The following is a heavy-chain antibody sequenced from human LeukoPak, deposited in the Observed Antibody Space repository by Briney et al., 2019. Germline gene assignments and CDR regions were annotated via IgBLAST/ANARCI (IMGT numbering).Heavy chain of an antibody. CDR1: GGSISPYY. V-gene: IGHV4-59*01. J-gene: IGHJ4*02. CDR2: IYYNGDT. Sequence: SETLSLTCTLSGGSISPYYWSWIRQPPGKGLEWIGYIYYNGDTNYNPSLKSRVIISIDTSSNQFSLRLNSMTTADTAVYYCARVLRAASWRSYDYWGQGSLVTVSS. D-gene: IGHD5-18*01. CDR3: ARVLRAASWRSYDY.